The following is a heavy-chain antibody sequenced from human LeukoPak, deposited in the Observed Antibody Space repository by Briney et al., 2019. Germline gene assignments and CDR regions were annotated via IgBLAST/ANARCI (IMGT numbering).Heavy chain of an antibody. J-gene: IGHJ6*03. CDR2: IYYSGST. CDR1: GGSISSYY. CDR3: ARVGYCSSTSCPDHYYYYYYMDV. Sequence: SETLSLTCTVSGGSISSYYWSWIRQPPGKGLEWIGYIYYSGSTNYNPSLKSRVNISVDTSKNQFSLKLSSVTAADTAVYYCARVGYCSSTSCPDHYYYYYYMDVWGKGTTVTVSS. V-gene: IGHV4-59*01. D-gene: IGHD2-2*01.